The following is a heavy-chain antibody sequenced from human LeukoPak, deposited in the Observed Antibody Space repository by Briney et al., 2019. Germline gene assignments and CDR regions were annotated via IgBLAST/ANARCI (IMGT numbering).Heavy chain of an antibody. CDR1: CGSFSGYH. V-gene: IGHV4-34*01. CDR2: INNSGST. CDR3: ARGPLRSGYYRPNWFDP. D-gene: IGHD3-3*01. J-gene: IGHJ5*02. Sequence: SETLSLTCAVYCGSFSGYHWSWIRQPPGKGLEWIGEINNSGSTNYNPSLKSRVTISVDTSKNQFSLKLSSVTAADTAVYYCARGPLRSGYYRPNWFDPWGQGTLVTVSS.